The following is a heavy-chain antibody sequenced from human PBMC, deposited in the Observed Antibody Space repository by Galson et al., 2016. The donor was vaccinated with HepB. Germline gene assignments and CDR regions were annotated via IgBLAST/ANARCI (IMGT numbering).Heavy chain of an antibody. D-gene: IGHD2-2*01. CDR2: IYTTGST. CDR3: ARERVVPAPMGYYFDC. Sequence: TLSLTCTVSGGSISSGDYYWSWIRQPAGKGLEWIGRIYTTGSTNYNPSLKSRVTISVDTSKNQFSLKLSSVTAADTAVYYCARERVVPAPMGYYFDCWGQGTLVTVSS. CDR1: GGSISSGDYY. J-gene: IGHJ4*02. V-gene: IGHV4-61*02.